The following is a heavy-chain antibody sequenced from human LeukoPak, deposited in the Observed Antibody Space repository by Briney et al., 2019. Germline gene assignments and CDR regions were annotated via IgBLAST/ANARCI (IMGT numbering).Heavy chain of an antibody. CDR3: ARAGDYGDPNWFDP. Sequence: PSETLSLTCTLSGGSFSSYYWSWIRQPPGKGLEWIGYIYYSGSTNYNPSLKSRVTISVDTSKDQFSLKLSSVTATDTAVYYCARAGDYGDPNWFDPWGQGTLVTVSS. CDR1: GGSFSSYY. J-gene: IGHJ5*02. D-gene: IGHD4-17*01. CDR2: IYYSGST. V-gene: IGHV4-59*01.